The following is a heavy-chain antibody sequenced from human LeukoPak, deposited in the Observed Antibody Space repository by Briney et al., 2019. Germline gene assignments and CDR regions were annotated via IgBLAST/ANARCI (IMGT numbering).Heavy chain of an antibody. D-gene: IGHD2-15*01. CDR3: ARGGRRYCSGGSCYHNYYYYYGMDV. J-gene: IGHJ6*02. CDR1: GGSFSGYY. V-gene: IGHV4-34*01. CDR2: INHSGST. Sequence: SETLSLTCAVYGGSFSGYYWSWIRQPPGKGLEWIGEINHSGSTNYNPSLKSRVTISVDTSKNQFSLKLNSVTAADTAVYYCARGGRRYCSGGSCYHNYYYYYGMDVWGQGTTVTVSS.